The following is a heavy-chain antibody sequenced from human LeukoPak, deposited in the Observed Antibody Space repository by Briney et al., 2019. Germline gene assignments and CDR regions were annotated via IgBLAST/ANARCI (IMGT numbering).Heavy chain of an antibody. D-gene: IGHD3-9*01. CDR3: ANDYFDSPSLFDY. CDR1: GFTFSNYA. V-gene: IGHV3-23*01. Sequence: PGASLRLSCAASGFTFSNYAMNWVRQAPGKGLEWVSGISGSGGSTYYADSVKGRFTISRDNSKNTLYLQMNSLRAEDTAVYYCANDYFDSPSLFDYWGQGTLVTVSS. J-gene: IGHJ4*02. CDR2: ISGSGGST.